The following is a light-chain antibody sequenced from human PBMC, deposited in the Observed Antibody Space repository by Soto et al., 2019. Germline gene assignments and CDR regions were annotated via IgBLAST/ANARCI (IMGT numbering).Light chain of an antibody. V-gene: IGLV2-18*02. CDR2: EVS. Sequence: QSALTQPPSVSGSPGQSVTISCTGTSSDVGSYNRVSWYQQSPGTAPTLMIYEVSNRPSGVPDRFSVSKSGNTASLTISGLHSEHEADYYCSSYTRSSTYVFGTGTKLTVL. CDR3: SSYTRSSTYV. J-gene: IGLJ1*01. CDR1: SSDVGSYNR.